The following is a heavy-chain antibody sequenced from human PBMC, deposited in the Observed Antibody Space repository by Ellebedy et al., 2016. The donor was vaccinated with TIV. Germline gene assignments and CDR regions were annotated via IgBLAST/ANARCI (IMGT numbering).Heavy chain of an antibody. D-gene: IGHD2-21*01. CDR2: INAGNCNT. CDR3: ARVKAYYYGMDV. CDR1: GYTFTSYA. V-gene: IGHV1-3*01. Sequence: ASVQVSCXASGYTFTSYAMHWVRQAPGQRLEWMGWINAGNCNTKYSQKFQGRVTITRDTSASTAYMELSSLRSEDTAVYYCARVKAYYYGMDVWGQGTTVTVSS. J-gene: IGHJ6*02.